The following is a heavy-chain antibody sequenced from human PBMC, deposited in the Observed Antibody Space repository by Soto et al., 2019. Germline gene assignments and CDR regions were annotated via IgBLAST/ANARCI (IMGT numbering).Heavy chain of an antibody. CDR1: GYSFTKYW. V-gene: IGHV5-51*03. Sequence: EVQLVQSGAEVKEPGESLKSSCKGSGYSFTKYWIGWVRQMPGKGLEWMAIIYPDESDTKYSPSFQGQVTISADNSISTAYLQWSSLKASDTAMYYCVRMGFSGGGYLSYYYYGMDIWGQGTTVTVSS. CDR3: VRMGFSGGGYLSYYYYGMDI. J-gene: IGHJ6*02. CDR2: IYPDESDT. D-gene: IGHD5-12*01.